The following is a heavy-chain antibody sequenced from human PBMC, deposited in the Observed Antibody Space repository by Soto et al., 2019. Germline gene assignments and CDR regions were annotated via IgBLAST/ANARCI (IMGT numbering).Heavy chain of an antibody. CDR3: AIDMDYGDYVGHYYYGMDV. J-gene: IGHJ6*02. CDR1: GGSISSGGYY. V-gene: IGHV4-31*03. D-gene: IGHD4-17*01. CDR2: IYYSGST. Sequence: PSETLSLTCTVSGGSISSGGYYWSWIHQHPGKGLEWIGYIYYSGSTYYNPSLKSRVTISVDTSKNQFSLKLSSVTAADTAVYYCAIDMDYGDYVGHYYYGMDVWGQGTTVTVSS.